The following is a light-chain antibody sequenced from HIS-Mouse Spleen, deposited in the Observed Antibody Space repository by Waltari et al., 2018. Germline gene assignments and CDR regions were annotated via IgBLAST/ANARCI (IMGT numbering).Light chain of an antibody. V-gene: IGLV3-10*01. Sequence: SYELTQPPSVSVSPGQTARITCSGDALPQQYAYWYQQKSGQAPVLVIYEDSKRPAGIPGGFSGSSSGTMATLTIMGAQVEDEADYYCYSTDSSGNHRVFGGVTKLTVL. J-gene: IGLJ2*01. CDR3: YSTDSSGNHRV. CDR1: ALPQQY. CDR2: EDS.